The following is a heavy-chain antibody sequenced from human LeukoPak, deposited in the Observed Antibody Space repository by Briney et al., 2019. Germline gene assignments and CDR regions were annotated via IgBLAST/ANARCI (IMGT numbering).Heavy chain of an antibody. V-gene: IGHV4-59*01. Sequence: PSETLSLTCTVSGGSISTYYWSWIRQPPGKGLEWIGYIYYNGNSNYNPSLKSRVTISVDTSKNQFSLKLNSVTAADTAVYYCATVLSPGCNNAFDIWGQGKMVTVSS. J-gene: IGHJ3*02. CDR3: ATVLSPGCNNAFDI. D-gene: IGHD2/OR15-2a*01. CDR2: IYYNGNS. CDR1: GGSISTYY.